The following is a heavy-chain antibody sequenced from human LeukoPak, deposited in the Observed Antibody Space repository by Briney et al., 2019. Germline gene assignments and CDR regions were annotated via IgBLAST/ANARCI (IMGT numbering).Heavy chain of an antibody. CDR3: ARDLAIPPYNWFDP. J-gene: IGHJ5*02. V-gene: IGHV4-61*02. D-gene: IGHD2-2*02. CDR2: IYTSGST. CDR1: GGSISSGSYY. Sequence: ASQTLSLTCTVSGGSISSGSYYWSWIRQPAGKGLEWIGRIYTSGSTNYNPSLKSRVSMSVDTSKNQFSLKLSSVTAADTAVYYCARDLAIPPYNWFDPWGQGTLVTVSS.